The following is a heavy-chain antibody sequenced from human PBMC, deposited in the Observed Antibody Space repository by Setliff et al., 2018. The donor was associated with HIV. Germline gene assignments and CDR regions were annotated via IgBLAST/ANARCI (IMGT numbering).Heavy chain of an antibody. CDR1: GGSLSGYY. CDR2: VHYSGRT. V-gene: IGHV4-34*01. CDR3: ARHRAQRGSGTYYDDWFDP. Sequence: SETLSLTCAAYGGSLSGYYWSWIRQTPGKGLEWIGEVHYSGRTAYNPSLQSRVAISVDMYRNQFFLRLTSVTAADTSVYYCARHRAQRGSGTYYDDWFDPCGQGTLVTVSS. D-gene: IGHD3-10*01. J-gene: IGHJ5*02.